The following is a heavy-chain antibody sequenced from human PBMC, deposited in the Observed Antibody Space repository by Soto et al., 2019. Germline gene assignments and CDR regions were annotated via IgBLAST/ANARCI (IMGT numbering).Heavy chain of an antibody. V-gene: IGHV3-74*03. J-gene: IGHJ4*02. CDR2: IHRDGSSA. CDR3: ARDRYSLAY. D-gene: IGHD1-26*01. CDR1: GFTFNYYW. Sequence: EVQLVESGGTLVQPGGSLRLSCAGSGFTFNYYWIHWVRQTPGMGLEWVSGIHRDGSSATYADSVKGRFTISRDNAKNTVFLQMDSLRGEDTAVYFCARDRYSLAYWGQGTLVTVSS.